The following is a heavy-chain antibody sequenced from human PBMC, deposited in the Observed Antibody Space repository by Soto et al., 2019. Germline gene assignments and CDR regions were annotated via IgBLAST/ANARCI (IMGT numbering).Heavy chain of an antibody. CDR2: ISAYNGNT. D-gene: IGHD3-22*01. CDR1: GYTFTSYG. Sequence: ASVKVSCKASGYTFTSYGTSWVRQAPGQGLEWMGWISAYNGNTNYAQKLQGRVTMTTDTSTSTAYMELRSLRSDDTAVYYCAVSPLYATYYYDSSGYPNWFDPGGQEPRVTVPS. J-gene: IGHJ5*02. V-gene: IGHV1-18*01. CDR3: AVSPLYATYYYDSSGYPNWFDP.